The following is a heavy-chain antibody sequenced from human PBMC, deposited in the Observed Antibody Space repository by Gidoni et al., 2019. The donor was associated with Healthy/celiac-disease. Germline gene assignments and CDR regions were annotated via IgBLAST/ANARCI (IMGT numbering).Heavy chain of an antibody. CDR3: ARGGGDSDFDY. CDR2: INSDGSST. J-gene: IGHJ4*02. D-gene: IGHD2-21*01. Sequence: EVQLVESGGGLVQPGGSLRLSCAASGFPFRSYWMHWVRQAPGKGLVWVSRINSDGSSTSYADSVKGRFTISRDNAKNTLYLQMNSLRAEDTAVYYCARGGGDSDFDYWGQGTLVTVSS. CDR1: GFPFRSYW. V-gene: IGHV3-74*01.